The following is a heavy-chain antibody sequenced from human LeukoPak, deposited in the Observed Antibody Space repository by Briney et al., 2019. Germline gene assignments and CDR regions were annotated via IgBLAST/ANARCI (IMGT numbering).Heavy chain of an antibody. CDR2: INHSGST. J-gene: IGHJ5*02. Sequence: PSETLSLTCAVYGGSFSGYYWSWIRQPPGKGLERIGEINHSGSTNYNPSLKSRVTISVDTSKNQFSLKLSSVTAADTAVYYCARGPLWFGELLRNWFDPWGQGTLVTVSS. CDR3: ARGPLWFGELLRNWFDP. CDR1: GGSFSGYY. D-gene: IGHD3-10*01. V-gene: IGHV4-34*01.